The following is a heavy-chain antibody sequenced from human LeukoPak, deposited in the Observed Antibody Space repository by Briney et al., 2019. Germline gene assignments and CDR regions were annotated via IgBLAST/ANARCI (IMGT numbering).Heavy chain of an antibody. CDR1: GYTFTGYY. J-gene: IGHJ5*02. CDR3: ARPYFDLLDWFAP. D-gene: IGHD3-9*01. Sequence: ASVKVSCKASGYTFTGYYMHWVRQAPGQGLEWMGWINPTSGGTNYAQKFQGRVTMTRDTSISTAYMELSRLRSDDTAVYYCARPYFDLLDWFAPSGQETLDSVSP. CDR2: INPTSGGT. V-gene: IGHV1-2*02.